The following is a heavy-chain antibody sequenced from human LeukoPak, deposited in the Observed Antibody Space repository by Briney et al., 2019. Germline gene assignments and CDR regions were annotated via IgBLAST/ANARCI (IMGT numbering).Heavy chain of an antibody. CDR2: ISGSGGST. D-gene: IGHD4-17*01. V-gene: IGHV3-23*01. CDR3: ANRPTTVVTTGSDY. J-gene: IGHJ4*02. Sequence: GGSLRLSCAASGFTFSSYARSWGRQAPGKGLEWVSAISGSGGSTYYADSVTGRFTISRDNSKNTLYLQMTSMRAEDTAVYYCANRPTTVVTTGSDYWGQGTLVTVSS. CDR1: GFTFSSYA.